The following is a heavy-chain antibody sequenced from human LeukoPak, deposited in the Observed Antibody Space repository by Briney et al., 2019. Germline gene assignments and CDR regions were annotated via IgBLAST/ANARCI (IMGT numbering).Heavy chain of an antibody. V-gene: IGHV1-46*01. J-gene: IGHJ4*02. CDR2: INPSGGST. D-gene: IGHD6-13*01. CDR1: GYTFTSYY. CDR3: ARDPVLYSQQLVYDGYFDY. Sequence: GASVKVSCKASGYTFTSYYMHWVRQAPGQGLEWMGIINPSGGSTSYAQKFQGRVTMTRDMSTSTVYMELSSLRSEDTAVYYCARDPVLYSQQLVYDGYFDYWGQGTLVTVSS.